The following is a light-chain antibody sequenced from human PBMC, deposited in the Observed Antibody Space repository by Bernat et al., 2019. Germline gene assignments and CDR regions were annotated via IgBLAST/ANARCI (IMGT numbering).Light chain of an antibody. Sequence: EIVLTQSPGTLSLSPGERATLSCRASQSVSSSYLAWYQQKPGQAPRLVIYGASTRATGIPDRFSGSGSGTDFTLTISRLGPEDFAVYYCQEFGTSYFTFGQGTRREIK. CDR1: QSVSSSY. J-gene: IGKJ5*01. CDR3: QEFGTSYFT. V-gene: IGKV3-20*01. CDR2: GAS.